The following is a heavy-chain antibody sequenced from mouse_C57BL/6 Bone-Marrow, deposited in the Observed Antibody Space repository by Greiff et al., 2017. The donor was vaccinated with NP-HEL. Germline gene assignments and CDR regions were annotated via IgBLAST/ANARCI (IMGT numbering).Heavy chain of an antibody. Sequence: VQLQQPGAELVRPGSSVKLSCKASGYTFTSYWMDWVKQRPGQGLEWIGNIYPSDSETHYNQKFKDKATLTVDKSSSTAYMQLSSLTSEDSAVYYCARLGLRRDFAYWGQGTLVTVSA. D-gene: IGHD2-4*01. CDR2: IYPSDSET. CDR3: ARLGLRRDFAY. V-gene: IGHV1-61*01. CDR1: GYTFTSYW. J-gene: IGHJ3*01.